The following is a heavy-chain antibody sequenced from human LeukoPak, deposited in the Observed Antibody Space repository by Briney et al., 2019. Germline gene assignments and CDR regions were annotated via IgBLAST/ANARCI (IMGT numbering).Heavy chain of an antibody. CDR1: GFTFSSYS. D-gene: IGHD1-14*01. J-gene: IGHJ4*02. CDR2: ISSSSSYI. Sequence: PGGSLRLSCAASGFTFSSYSMNWVRQAPGKGLEWVSSISSSSSYIYYADSVKGRFTISRDNAKNSLYLQMNSLRAEDTAVYYCAQGGTRGNYYFDYWGQGTLVTVSS. CDR3: AQGGTRGNYYFDY. V-gene: IGHV3-21*01.